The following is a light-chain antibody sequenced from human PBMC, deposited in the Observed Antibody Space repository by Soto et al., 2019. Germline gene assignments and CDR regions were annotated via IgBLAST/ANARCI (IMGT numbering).Light chain of an antibody. CDR1: SSDIGHYDY. CDR2: DSN. J-gene: IGLJ2*01. V-gene: IGLV1-51*01. Sequence: QSVLTQPASVSGSPGQSITISCTGTSSDIGHYDYVSWYQQHPGKAPKLMIYDSNKRPSGIPDRFSGSKSGTSATLGITGLQTGDEADYYCGTWDSSLSAGVFGGGTQLTVL. CDR3: GTWDSSLSAGV.